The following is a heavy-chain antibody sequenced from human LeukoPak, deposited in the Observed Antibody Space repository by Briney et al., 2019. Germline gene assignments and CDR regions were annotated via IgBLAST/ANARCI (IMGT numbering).Heavy chain of an antibody. CDR2: ISYDGSNE. J-gene: IGHJ4*02. CDR3: ARAPSGYYPYFDY. CDR1: GFTFRGYG. D-gene: IGHD3-22*01. V-gene: IGHV3-30*03. Sequence: GRSLSLSCAASGFTFRGYGMHWVRQAPGKGLEWVAVISYDGSNEYYVDSVKGRFTISRDNSKNTLYLQTDSLRAEDTAVYYCARAPSGYYPYFDYWGQGTLVTVSS.